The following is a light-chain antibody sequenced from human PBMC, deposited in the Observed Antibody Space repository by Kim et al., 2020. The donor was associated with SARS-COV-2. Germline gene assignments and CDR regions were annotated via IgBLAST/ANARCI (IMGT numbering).Light chain of an antibody. J-gene: IGKJ2*03. CDR1: QSVLYSSNNKNY. V-gene: IGKV4-1*01. Sequence: RATINCESSQSVLYSSNNKNYLAWYQQKPGQPPKLLIFWASTRESGVPDRFSGSGSGTDFTLTISSLQAEDVAVYHCQQYYTSPPSFGQGTKLEI. CDR2: WAS. CDR3: QQYYTSPPS.